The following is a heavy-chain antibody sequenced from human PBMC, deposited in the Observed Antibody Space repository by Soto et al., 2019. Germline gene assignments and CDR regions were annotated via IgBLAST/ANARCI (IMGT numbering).Heavy chain of an antibody. CDR3: ARDLTYSGSTPFDY. J-gene: IGHJ4*02. Sequence: SSVKVSCKAAGGSFSGYAISWVRQAPGQGLEWMGGIIPIFGTANYAQKFQGRVTITADESTSTAYMELSSLRSEDTAVYYCARDLTYSGSTPFDYWGQGTLVTVSS. CDR2: IIPIFGTA. D-gene: IGHD1-26*01. V-gene: IGHV1-69*13. CDR1: GGSFSGYA.